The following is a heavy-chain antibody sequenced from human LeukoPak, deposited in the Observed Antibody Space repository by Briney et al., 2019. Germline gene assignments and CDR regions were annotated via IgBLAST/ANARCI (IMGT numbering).Heavy chain of an antibody. CDR3: ARRLRQNLFDP. V-gene: IGHV4-59*08. CDR1: GVSISSDY. D-gene: IGHD4-17*01. J-gene: IGHJ5*02. Sequence: PSETLSLTCTVSGVSISSDYWSWIRLPPGKGLEWIGYIYYSGSSNYNPSLKSRVTMSVATSKNQFSLKLTSVTAADTAVYCCARRLRQNLFDPWGQGTLVTVSS. CDR2: IYYSGSS.